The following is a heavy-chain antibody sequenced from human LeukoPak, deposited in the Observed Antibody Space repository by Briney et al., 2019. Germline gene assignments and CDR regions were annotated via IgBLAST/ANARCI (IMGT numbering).Heavy chain of an antibody. CDR3: ASVGGSSGSYYY. J-gene: IGHJ4*02. Sequence: GGSLRLSCAASGFTFSSYSMNWVRQALGKGLEWVSSISSSSSYIYYADSVKGRFTISRDNAKNSLYLQMNSLRAEDTAVYYCASVGGSSGSYYYWGQGTLVTVSS. V-gene: IGHV3-21*01. CDR2: ISSSSSYI. CDR1: GFTFSSYS. D-gene: IGHD1-26*01.